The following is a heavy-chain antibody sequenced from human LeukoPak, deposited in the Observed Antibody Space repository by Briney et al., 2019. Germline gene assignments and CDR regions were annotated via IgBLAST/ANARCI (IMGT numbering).Heavy chain of an antibody. CDR2: IYSGGST. J-gene: IGHJ4*02. CDR1: GFTVSSNY. Sequence: GGSLRLSCAASGFTVSSNYMSWVRQAPGKGLEWVSVIYSGGSTYYADSVKGRFTISRDNSKNTLYLLMNSLRAEDTAVYYCGSDGGYYDSGGLVNGGEGPLVTVSS. D-gene: IGHD3-22*01. CDR3: GSDGGYYDSGGLVN. V-gene: IGHV3-53*01.